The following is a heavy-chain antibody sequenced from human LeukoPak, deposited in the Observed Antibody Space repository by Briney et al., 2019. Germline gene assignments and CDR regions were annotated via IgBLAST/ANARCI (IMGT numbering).Heavy chain of an antibody. V-gene: IGHV4-4*07. J-gene: IGHJ3*02. CDR3: ARDKARSSGYYSYAFDI. D-gene: IGHD3-22*01. Sequence: SETLSLTCTVSGGSISSYYWSWIRQPAGKGLEWIGRIYTSGSTNYNPSLKSRVTMSVDTSKNQFSLKLSSVTAADTAVYYCARDKARSSGYYSYAFDIWGQGTMVTVSS. CDR1: GGSISSYY. CDR2: IYTSGST.